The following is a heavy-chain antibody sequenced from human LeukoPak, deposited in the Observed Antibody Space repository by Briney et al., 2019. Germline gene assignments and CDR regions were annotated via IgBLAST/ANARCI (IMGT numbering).Heavy chain of an antibody. CDR1: GFTFSSYN. D-gene: IGHD4-17*01. CDR3: ARHLAYGDYYYMDV. J-gene: IGHJ6*03. V-gene: IGHV4-59*04. CDR2: IFYSGST. Sequence: GSLRLSCAASGFTFSSYNMNWVRQPPGKGLEWIGNIFYSGSTYYNPSLKSRVSISVDMSQNQFSLKLSSVTAADTAVYYCARHLAYGDYYYMDVWGKGTTVTISS.